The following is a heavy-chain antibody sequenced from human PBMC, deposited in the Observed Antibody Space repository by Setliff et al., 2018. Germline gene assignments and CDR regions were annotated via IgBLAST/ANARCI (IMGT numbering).Heavy chain of an antibody. CDR2: ISPIFGTA. CDR3: AREYCTNDICFYFDS. V-gene: IGHV1-69*13. J-gene: IGHJ4*02. D-gene: IGHD2-8*01. CDR1: GYTFTDFG. Sequence: GASVKVSCKASGYTFTDFGINWVRQAPGQGLEWMGWISPIFGTANYAQKFQGRVTITADESTSTVYMELSSLRSEDTAAYYCAREYCTNDICFYFDSWGQGTLVTVSS.